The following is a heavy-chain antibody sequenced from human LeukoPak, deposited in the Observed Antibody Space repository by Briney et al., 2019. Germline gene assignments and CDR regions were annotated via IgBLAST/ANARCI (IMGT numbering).Heavy chain of an antibody. D-gene: IGHD6-13*01. Sequence: GRSLRLSCAASGFTFSSYAMHWVRQAPGKGLEWVAVISYDGSNKYYADSVKGRFTISRDNSKNTLYLQMNSLRAEDTAVYYCARESPIYSSSWRSYFQHWGQGTLVTVSS. CDR1: GFTFSSYA. V-gene: IGHV3-30-3*01. CDR2: ISYDGSNK. J-gene: IGHJ1*01. CDR3: ARESPIYSSSWRSYFQH.